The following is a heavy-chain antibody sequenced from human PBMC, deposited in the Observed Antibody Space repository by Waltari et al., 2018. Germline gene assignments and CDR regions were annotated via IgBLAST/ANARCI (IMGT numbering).Heavy chain of an antibody. Sequence: EVQLVESGGDLVQPGGSVRLSCAASGFTFSRSWMTWVGQAPGKGLEWLGHIPQNGSYKWYADSVRGRFTSSRDNAMNALYLRMNSLRVEDTAVYYCARDLVATPPWGQGTLVTVSS. CDR3: ARDLVATPP. CDR1: GFTFSRSW. J-gene: IGHJ5*02. V-gene: IGHV3-7*01. D-gene: IGHD2-21*02. CDR2: IPQNGSYK.